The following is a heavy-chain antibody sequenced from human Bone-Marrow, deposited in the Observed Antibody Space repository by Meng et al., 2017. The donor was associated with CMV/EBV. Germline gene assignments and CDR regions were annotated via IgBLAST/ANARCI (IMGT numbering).Heavy chain of an antibody. Sequence: GGSPRLSCAASGFTFSDYALHWVRQAPGKGLEWVSGINRKSDRIGYADSVKGRFTISRDNGKNSLYLQMNSLRAEDTAVYYCARDEVVPAAFDYWGQGTLVTVSS. CDR1: GFTFSDYA. D-gene: IGHD2-2*01. CDR2: INRKSDRI. V-gene: IGHV3-9*01. CDR3: ARDEVVPAAFDY. J-gene: IGHJ4*02.